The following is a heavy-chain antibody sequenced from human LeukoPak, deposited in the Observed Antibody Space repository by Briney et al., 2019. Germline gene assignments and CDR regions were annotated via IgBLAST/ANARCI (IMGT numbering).Heavy chain of an antibody. D-gene: IGHD6-19*01. J-gene: IGHJ4*02. CDR3: AIAVAVYFDY. CDR1: GYTLTEVS. V-gene: IGHV1-24*01. CDR2: FDPEDGET. Sequence: ASVKVSCKVSGYTLTEVSMHWVRQAPGKGLEWMGGFDPEDGETIYAQKFQGRVTMTEDTSTDTAHMELSSLRSEDTAVYYCAIAVAVYFDYWGQGTLVTVSS.